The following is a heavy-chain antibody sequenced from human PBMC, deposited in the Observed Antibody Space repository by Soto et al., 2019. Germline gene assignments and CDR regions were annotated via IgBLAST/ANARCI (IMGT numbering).Heavy chain of an antibody. Sequence: QVQLQESGPGLVKPSQTLSLTCTVSGGSISSGGYYWSWIREHPRKGLEWIGYIDYSGSTYYNPSLKARVTISIATSKNLFSLKPSSVTAADTCVYYCARDSPTTTVTTPLLAVDYYYYMDVWGKGTTVTVSS. CDR1: GGSISSGGYY. D-gene: IGHD4-17*01. CDR2: IDYSGST. CDR3: ARDSPTTTVTTPLLAVDYYYYMDV. J-gene: IGHJ6*03. V-gene: IGHV4-31*03.